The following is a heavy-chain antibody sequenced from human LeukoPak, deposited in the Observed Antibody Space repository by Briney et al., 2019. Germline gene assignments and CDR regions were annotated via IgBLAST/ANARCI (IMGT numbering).Heavy chain of an antibody. CDR2: ISASGGNM. CDR3: ANARSHRSSWYAEDYFDY. D-gene: IGHD6-13*01. J-gene: IGHJ4*02. V-gene: IGHV3-48*01. Sequence: GGSLRLSCAGSGFIFGGYTMNWVRQAPGKGLEWLSYISASGGNMFYADSVKGRFTISRDNAKNSVYLQMNSLRAEDTAVYYCANARSHRSSWYAEDYFDYWGQGTLVTVSS. CDR1: GFIFGGYT.